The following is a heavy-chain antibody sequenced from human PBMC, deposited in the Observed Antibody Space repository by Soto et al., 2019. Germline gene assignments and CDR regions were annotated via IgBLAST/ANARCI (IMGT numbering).Heavy chain of an antibody. D-gene: IGHD6-13*01. CDR3: ARDNRXNIAAAGRYYYYYGMDV. Sequence: PSETLSLTCAVYGGSFSCYYWSWIRQPPGKGLERIGEINHSGSTNYNPSLKSRVTISVDTSKNQFSLKLSSVTAADTAVYYCARDNRXNIAAAGRYYYYYGMDVWGPGTTVTVSS. CDR1: GGSFSCYY. V-gene: IGHV4-34*01. CDR2: INHSGST. J-gene: IGHJ6*02.